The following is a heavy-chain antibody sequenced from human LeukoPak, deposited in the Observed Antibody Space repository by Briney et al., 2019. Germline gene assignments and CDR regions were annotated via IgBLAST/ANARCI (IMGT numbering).Heavy chain of an antibody. D-gene: IGHD1-26*01. CDR1: GGSISSSSYY. CDR2: IYYSGCP. Sequence: SETLSLTCTVSGGSISSSSYYWGCIRQPPGKGLEWIGSIYYSGCPYYNPSLKGRVTISVDTSKNHFSLKLNSVTAEDAAIYYCAKLVGSAINWFDPWGQGTMVTVSS. J-gene: IGHJ5*02. V-gene: IGHV4-39*02. CDR3: AKLVGSAINWFDP.